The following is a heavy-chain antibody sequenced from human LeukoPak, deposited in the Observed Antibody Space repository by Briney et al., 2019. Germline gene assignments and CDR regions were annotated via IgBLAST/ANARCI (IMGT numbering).Heavy chain of an antibody. J-gene: IGHJ4*02. D-gene: IGHD1-26*01. V-gene: IGHV3-23*01. CDR2: FGDTGGDI. CDR1: GFTCSTNV. Sequence: GVSLRCSFAASGFTCSTNVMTWVRQAPWKGLEWVSAFGDTGGDINYADALKRRFIISRDNSKGILYLQMNSVPDDDTAVYYCAKDLLRRAFDYWGKGVLVRVSS. CDR3: AKDLLRRAFDY.